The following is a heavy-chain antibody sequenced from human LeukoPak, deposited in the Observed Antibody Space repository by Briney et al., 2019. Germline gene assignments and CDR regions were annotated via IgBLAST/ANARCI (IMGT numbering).Heavy chain of an antibody. V-gene: IGHV5-51*01. CDR1: GYSFTTFW. J-gene: IGHJ4*02. CDR2: IYPDDSDT. D-gene: IGHD1-7*01. CDR3: ARQGITGTRVFDY. Sequence: GESLKISCKGTGYSFTTFWIGWVRQMPGKGLEWMGLIYPDDSDTRYSPSFQGQVTISADKSISTAYLQWSSLKASDTAMYYCARQGITGTRVFDYWGQGTLVTVSS.